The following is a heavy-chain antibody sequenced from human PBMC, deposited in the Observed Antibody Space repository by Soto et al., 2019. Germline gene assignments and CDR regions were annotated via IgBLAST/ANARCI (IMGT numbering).Heavy chain of an antibody. CDR2: IYWDDDT. V-gene: IGHV2-5*02. Sequence: QITLKESGPTLVKPTQTLTLTCTFSGFSLSTSGVGVGWIRQPPGKALEWLALIYWDDDTRYTPSLKSRLTMTKDTSTDQVVLRMTNMDPVDRATSYCAHSSIGYYHESSGSNRFHPWGQGTLVTVSS. J-gene: IGHJ5*02. CDR3: AHSSIGYYHESSGSNRFHP. D-gene: IGHD3-22*01. CDR1: GFSLSTSGVG.